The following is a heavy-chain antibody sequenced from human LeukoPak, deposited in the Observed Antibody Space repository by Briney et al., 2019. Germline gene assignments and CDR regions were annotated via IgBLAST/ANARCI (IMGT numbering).Heavy chain of an antibody. V-gene: IGHV1-18*04. CDR3: ATSGLFPY. CDR1: GYTFTSYY. CDR2: ISAYNGNT. J-gene: IGHJ4*02. Sequence: ASVKVSCKASGYTFTSYYMHWVRQAPGQGLEWMGWISAYNGNTNYAQKLQGRVTMTTDTSTSTAYMELRSLRSEDTAVYYCATSGLFPYWGQGTLVTVSS. D-gene: IGHD3-3*01.